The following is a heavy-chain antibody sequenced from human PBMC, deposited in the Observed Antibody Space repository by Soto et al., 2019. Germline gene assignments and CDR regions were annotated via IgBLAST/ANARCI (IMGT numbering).Heavy chain of an antibody. D-gene: IGHD1-26*01. Sequence: QVQLVQSGAEVKKPGSSVKVSCKASGGSFSSPTISWVRQAPGQGLEWMVGVSPSFGTTNYAQKFQGRVTITADASPGTAYMELSSMKSEDTAVYYCAGGGSSGGWYFDLWGRGTLVTVSS. CDR2: VSPSFGTT. V-gene: IGHV1-69*01. CDR3: AGGGSSGGWYFDL. J-gene: IGHJ2*01. CDR1: GGSFSSPT.